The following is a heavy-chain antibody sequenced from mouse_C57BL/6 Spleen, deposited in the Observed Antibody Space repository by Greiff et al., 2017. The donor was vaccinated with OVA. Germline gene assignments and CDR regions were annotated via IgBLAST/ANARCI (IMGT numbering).Heavy chain of an antibody. V-gene: IGHV1-82*01. Sequence: QVQLKQSGPELVKPGASVKISCKASGYAFSSSWMNWVKQRPGKGLEWIGRIYPGDGDTNYNGKFKGKATLTADKSSSTAYMQLSSLTSEDSAVYFCARVITTGGYRYFDYWGQGTTLTVSS. J-gene: IGHJ2*01. CDR3: ARVITTGGYRYFDY. D-gene: IGHD1-1*01. CDR2: IYPGDGDT. CDR1: GYAFSSSW.